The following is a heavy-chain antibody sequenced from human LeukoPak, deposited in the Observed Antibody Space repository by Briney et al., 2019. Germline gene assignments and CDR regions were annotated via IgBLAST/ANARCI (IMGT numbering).Heavy chain of an antibody. V-gene: IGHV4-39*07. D-gene: IGHD3-3*01. J-gene: IGHJ4*02. CDR3: ARYYDFWSGYSQFDY. Sequence: GSLRLSCAASGFNVRSNYMSWFRQPPGKGLEWIGSIDYSGTTYYNPSLKSRVIISVDTSKNQFSLKLSSVTAADTAVYYCARYYDFWSGYSQFDYWGQGTLVTVSS. CDR2: IDYSGTT. CDR1: GFNVRSNY.